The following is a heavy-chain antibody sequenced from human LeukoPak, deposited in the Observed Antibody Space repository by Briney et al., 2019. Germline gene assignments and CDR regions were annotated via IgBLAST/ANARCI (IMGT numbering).Heavy chain of an antibody. J-gene: IGHJ4*02. V-gene: IGHV3-13*04. CDR1: GFTFSSYD. D-gene: IGHD6-19*01. CDR2: IGIGGDT. CDR3: ATSIAVAGTDY. Sequence: PGGSLRLSCAASGFTFSSYDMHWVRQATGKGLEWVSAIGIGGDTYYPGSVKGRFTISRDNAKNSLYLQMNSLGAGDTAVYYCATSIAVAGTDYWGQGTLVTVSS.